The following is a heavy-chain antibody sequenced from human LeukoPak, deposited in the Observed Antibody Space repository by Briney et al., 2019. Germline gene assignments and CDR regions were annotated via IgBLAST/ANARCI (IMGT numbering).Heavy chain of an antibody. CDR1: GFTFSSYS. CDR2: ISSSSSYI. J-gene: IGHJ4*02. CDR3: ARDYYDSSGYYYEYYFDY. D-gene: IGHD3-22*01. V-gene: IGHV3-21*01. Sequence: KAGGSLRLSCAASGFTFSSYSMNWVRQAPGKGLEWVSSISSSSSYIYYADSVKGRFTISRDNAKNSLYLQMNSLRAEDTAVYYCARDYYDSSGYYYEYYFDYWGQGTLVTVS.